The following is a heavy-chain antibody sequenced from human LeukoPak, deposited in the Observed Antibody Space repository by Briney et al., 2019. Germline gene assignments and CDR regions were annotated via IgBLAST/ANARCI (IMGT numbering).Heavy chain of an antibody. V-gene: IGHV1-69*13. D-gene: IGHD2-2*01. CDR2: IIPIFGTA. Sequence: ASVKVSCKASGGTFSSYAISWVRQAPGQGLEWMGGIIPIFGTANYAQKFQGRVTITADESTSTAYMELSSLRSEDTAVYYCAPDCSSTPDNCFDPWGQGTLVTVSS. CDR1: GGTFSSYA. J-gene: IGHJ5*02. CDR3: APDCSSTPDNCFDP.